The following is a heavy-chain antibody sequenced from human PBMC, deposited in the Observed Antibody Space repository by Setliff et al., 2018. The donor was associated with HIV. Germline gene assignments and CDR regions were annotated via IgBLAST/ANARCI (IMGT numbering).Heavy chain of an antibody. CDR3: ARETSSGYSSGWYEGGVYCFDC. J-gene: IGHJ4*02. V-gene: IGHV1-18*01. CDR2: ISAYNGNT. Sequence: ASVKVSCKASGYTFTSYGISWVRQAPGQGLEWMGWISAYNGNTNYAQKLQGRVTMTTDTSTSTAYMELRSLRSDDTAVYYCARETSSGYSSGWYEGGVYCFDCWGQRTLVTVSS. CDR1: GYTFTSYG. D-gene: IGHD6-19*01.